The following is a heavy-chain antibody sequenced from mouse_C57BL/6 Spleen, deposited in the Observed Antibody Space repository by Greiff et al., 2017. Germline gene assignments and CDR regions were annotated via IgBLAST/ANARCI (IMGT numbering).Heavy chain of an antibody. CDR2: IDPSDSYT. V-gene: IGHV1-59*01. Sequence: QVQLQQPGAELVRPGTSVKLSCKASGYTFTSYWMHWVKQRPGQGLEWIGGIDPSDSYTNYNQKFKGKATLTVDTSSSTAYMQLSSLTSEDSAVYYGARSDYGSSYDWYFDVWGTGTTVTVSS. CDR3: ARSDYGSSYDWYFDV. D-gene: IGHD1-1*01. J-gene: IGHJ1*03. CDR1: GYTFTSYW.